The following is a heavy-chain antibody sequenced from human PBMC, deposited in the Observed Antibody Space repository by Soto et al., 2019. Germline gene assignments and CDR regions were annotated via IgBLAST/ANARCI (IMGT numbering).Heavy chain of an antibody. D-gene: IGHD3-10*01. Sequence: HGESLKISCKGSGYSFTKYWISWVRQMPGKGLEWMGRIDPSDSYINYSPSFQGHVTISADRSINTAYLQWSSLRASDTVIYYCARHYICRGGDYYYYGMDVWGQGTTVTVSS. V-gene: IGHV5-10-1*01. J-gene: IGHJ6*02. CDR2: IDPSDSYI. CDR3: ARHYICRGGDYYYYGMDV. CDR1: GYSFTKYW.